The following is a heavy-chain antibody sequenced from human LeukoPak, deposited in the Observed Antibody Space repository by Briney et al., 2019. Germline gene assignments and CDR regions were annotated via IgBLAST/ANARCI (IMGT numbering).Heavy chain of an antibody. D-gene: IGHD3-10*01. CDR2: IKQDGSEK. V-gene: IGHV3-7*02. Sequence: GESLKISCKSSGYSFTNYWIGWVRQMPGKGLEWVANIKQDGSEKYYVDSVKGRFTISRDNAKNSLYLQMNSLRAEDTAVYYCARLLGYGSGSYPLGYWGQGTLVTVSS. CDR1: GYSFTNYW. CDR3: ARLLGYGSGSYPLGY. J-gene: IGHJ4*02.